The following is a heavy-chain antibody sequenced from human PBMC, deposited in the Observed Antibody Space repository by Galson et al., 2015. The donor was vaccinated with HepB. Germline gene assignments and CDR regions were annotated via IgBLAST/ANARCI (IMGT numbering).Heavy chain of an antibody. CDR2: IYDGGSI. CDR3: AGTGHYGGKGNWFDA. D-gene: IGHD4-23*01. J-gene: IGHJ5*02. V-gene: IGHV3-53*05. Sequence: SLRLSCAASGFTVGASYMSWVRQAPGKGLEWVSVIYDGGSIYYAEFAKGRFSISRDNSKNTLYLQMSGLRAEDTAVYYYAGTGHYGGKGNWFDAWGQGTLVTVAS. CDR1: GFTVGASY.